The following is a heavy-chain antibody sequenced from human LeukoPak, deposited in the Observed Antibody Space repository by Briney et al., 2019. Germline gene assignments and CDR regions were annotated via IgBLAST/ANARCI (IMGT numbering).Heavy chain of an antibody. CDR2: MNQDGGKK. J-gene: IGHJ4*02. CDR1: GFTFSTYW. CDR3: VREVGGSGSY. D-gene: IGHD3-10*01. Sequence: GGSLRLSCAASGFTFSTYWMHWVRQAPGEGLEWVANMNQDGGKKFYVDSVKGRFTISRDNAKNSLYLQMNSLRDEDTAVYYCVREVGGSGSYWGQGTLVTVSS. V-gene: IGHV3-7*01.